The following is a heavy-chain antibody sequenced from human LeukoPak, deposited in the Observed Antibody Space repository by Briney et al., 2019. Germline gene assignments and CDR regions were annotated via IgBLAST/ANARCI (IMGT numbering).Heavy chain of an antibody. CDR2: IYYSGST. Sequence: PSETLSLTCTVSGGSISSGSYYWSWIRQPAGKGLEWIGSIYYSGSTYYNPSLKSRVTISVDTSKNQFSLKLNSVTAADTAVYYCARDLDGDHPFDYWGQGTLVTVSS. V-gene: IGHV4-39*07. CDR3: ARDLDGDHPFDY. D-gene: IGHD4-17*01. CDR1: GGSISSGSYY. J-gene: IGHJ4*02.